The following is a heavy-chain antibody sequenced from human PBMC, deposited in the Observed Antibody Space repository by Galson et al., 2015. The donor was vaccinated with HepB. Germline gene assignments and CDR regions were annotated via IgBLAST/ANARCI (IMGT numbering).Heavy chain of an antibody. Sequence: SVKVSCKASGGTFSSYAISWVRQAPGQGLEWMGGIIPIFGTANYAQKFQGRVTITADESTSTAYMELSSLRSEDTAVYYCAGGRMPPSEYYYYGMDVWGQGTTVTVSS. CDR1: GGTFSSYA. CDR3: AGGRMPPSEYYYYGMDV. V-gene: IGHV1-69*13. CDR2: IIPIFGTA. J-gene: IGHJ6*02. D-gene: IGHD2-2*01.